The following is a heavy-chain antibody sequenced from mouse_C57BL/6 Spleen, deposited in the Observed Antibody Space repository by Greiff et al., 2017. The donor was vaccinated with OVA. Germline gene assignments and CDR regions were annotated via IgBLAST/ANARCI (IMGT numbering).Heavy chain of an antibody. J-gene: IGHJ2*01. CDR1: GFTFSDYG. V-gene: IGHV5-17*01. CDR2: ISSGSSTI. D-gene: IGHD2-1*01. CDR3: ARDGIHYFGY. Sequence: EVQVVESGGGLVKPGGSLKLSCAASGFTFSDYGMHWVRQAPEKGLEWVAYISSGSSTIYYADTVKGRFTISRDNAKNTLFLQMTSLRSEDTAMYYCARDGIHYFGYWGQGTTLTVSS.